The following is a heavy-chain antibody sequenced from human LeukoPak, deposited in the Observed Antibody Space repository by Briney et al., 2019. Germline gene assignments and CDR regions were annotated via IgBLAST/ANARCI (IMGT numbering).Heavy chain of an antibody. CDR3: ARGGGLDV. Sequence: GGSLRLSCAASGFTVSSNYMSWVRQAPGKGLGWVSVIYSGGSTYYADSVKGRFTISRDNAKNSLYLQMSNLRAEDTAVYFCARGGGLDVWGQGATVTVSS. V-gene: IGHV3-53*01. D-gene: IGHD3-16*01. J-gene: IGHJ6*02. CDR1: GFTVSSNY. CDR2: IYSGGST.